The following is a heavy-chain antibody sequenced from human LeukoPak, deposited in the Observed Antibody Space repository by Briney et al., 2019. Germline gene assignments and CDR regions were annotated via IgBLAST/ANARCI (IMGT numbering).Heavy chain of an antibody. D-gene: IGHD2-15*01. V-gene: IGHV4-61*02. CDR3: ARAVVADTNWFDP. Sequence: PSETLSLTCTVSGGSISSSSYYWGWIRQPAGKGLEWIGRIYTSGSTNYNPSLKSRVTISVDTSKNQFSLKVSSVTAADTAVYYCARAVVADTNWFDPWGQGTLVTVSS. CDR2: IYTSGST. J-gene: IGHJ5*02. CDR1: GGSISSSSYY.